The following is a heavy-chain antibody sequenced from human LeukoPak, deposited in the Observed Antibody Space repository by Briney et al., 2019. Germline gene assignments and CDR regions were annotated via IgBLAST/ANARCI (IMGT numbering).Heavy chain of an antibody. CDR2: IYTSGST. CDR3: ARGLVYGGNGDDAFDI. J-gene: IGHJ3*02. D-gene: IGHD4-23*01. V-gene: IGHV4-4*07. Sequence: SETLSLTCTVSGYSISSDYYWSWIRPPAGKGLEWIGRIYTSGSTNYNPSLKSRVTMSVDTSKNQFSLKLSSVTAADTAVYYCARGLVYGGNGDDAFDIWGKGTTVTISS. CDR1: GYSISSDYY.